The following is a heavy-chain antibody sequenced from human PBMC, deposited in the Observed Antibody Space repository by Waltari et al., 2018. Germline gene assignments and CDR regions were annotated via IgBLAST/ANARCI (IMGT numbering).Heavy chain of an antibody. CDR3: ARGSRLPFFDW. CDR2: INVGNGDT. D-gene: IGHD4-17*01. J-gene: IGHJ4*02. CDR1: GYTFISYS. V-gene: IGHV1-3*03. Sequence: QVQLVQSGTEVKKPGATVKVSCKTSGYTFISYSMHWVRQAPGQRPEWMGWINVGNGDTKYSQEFQGRVTITSDTFARTTYMELRSLRSEDMAGYFCARGSRLPFFDWWGQGTLVSVSS.